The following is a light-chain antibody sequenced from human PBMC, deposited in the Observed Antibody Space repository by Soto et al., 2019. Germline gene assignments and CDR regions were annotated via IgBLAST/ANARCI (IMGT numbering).Light chain of an antibody. Sequence: EIVLTQSPGSLSLSPGQRATLSCRASQSVDTTFFAWYQKKPGQAPRLLIQGASKRATGIPGSFSGSGCGTDFTLIISRLEPEDFAVYYCQQYMSSVTFGQGTKVEIK. CDR1: QSVDTTF. CDR2: GAS. V-gene: IGKV3-20*01. J-gene: IGKJ1*01. CDR3: QQYMSSVT.